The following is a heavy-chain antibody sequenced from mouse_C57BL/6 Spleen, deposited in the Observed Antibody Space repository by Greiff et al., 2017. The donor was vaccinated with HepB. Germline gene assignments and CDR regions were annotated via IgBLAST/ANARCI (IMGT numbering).Heavy chain of an antibody. V-gene: IGHV3-6*01. CDR3: ARGGDWAY. CDR2: ISYDGSN. Sequence: EVQLQESGPGLVKPSQSLSLTCSVTGYSITSGYYWNWIRQFPGNKLEWMGYISYDGSNNYNPSLNNRISITRDTSKNQFFLKLNSVTTEDTATYYCARGGDWAYWGQGTLVTVSA. CDR1: GYSITSGYY. J-gene: IGHJ3*01. D-gene: IGHD4-1*01.